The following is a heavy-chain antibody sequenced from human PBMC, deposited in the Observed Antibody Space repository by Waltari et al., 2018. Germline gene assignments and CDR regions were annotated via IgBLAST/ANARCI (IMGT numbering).Heavy chain of an antibody. Sequence: QLQLQESGPGLVKPSETLSLTCTVSGGSISSSSYYWGWIRQPPGKGLEWIGSIYYSGSTYYNPSLKSRVTISVDTSKNQFSLKLSSVTAADTAVYYCARMDYDSSGLIDYWGQGTLVTVSS. D-gene: IGHD3-22*01. J-gene: IGHJ4*02. CDR2: IYYSGST. CDR1: GGSISSSSYY. V-gene: IGHV4-39*01. CDR3: ARMDYDSSGLIDY.